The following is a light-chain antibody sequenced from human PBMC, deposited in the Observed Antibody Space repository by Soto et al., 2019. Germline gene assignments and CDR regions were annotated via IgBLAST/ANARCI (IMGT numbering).Light chain of an antibody. Sequence: DIVMTQTPLSLSATPGQPPSIPSNSSPSLLHGEGRPYLYWNLQKPGQPPRLLTYEVSNRFSGVPDRFSGSGSGTDFTLKISRVEAEDVGVYYCMQSIQLPITFGQGTRLEIK. CDR3: MQSIQLPIT. CDR1: PSLLHGEGRPY. CDR2: EVS. J-gene: IGKJ5*01. V-gene: IGKV2D-29*01.